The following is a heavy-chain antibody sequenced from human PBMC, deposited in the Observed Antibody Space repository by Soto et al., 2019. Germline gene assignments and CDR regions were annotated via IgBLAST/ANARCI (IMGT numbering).Heavy chain of an antibody. Sequence: QLQLQESGPGLVKPSETLSLTCTVSGDSMSSSSHYWGWTRQPPGKGLEWIGNIHYSGSSYYNTSLKSRVTMSVDTSKNQFSLKLNSVTAADTAVYYCARHLSSSGYPIFSDFWGQGTLVTVSS. CDR3: ARHLSSSGYPIFSDF. V-gene: IGHV4-39*01. D-gene: IGHD3-22*01. J-gene: IGHJ4*02. CDR2: IHYSGSS. CDR1: GDSMSSSSHY.